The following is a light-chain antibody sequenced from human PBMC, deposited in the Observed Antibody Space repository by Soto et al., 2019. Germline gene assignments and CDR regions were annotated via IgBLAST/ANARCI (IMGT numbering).Light chain of an antibody. CDR2: EGS. CDR3: FSFAGGVTSV. Sequence: QSVLTQPASVSGSPGQSITISCTGTSSDFGSYNRVSWYQQHPGKAPKLMIYEGSNRPSGISNRYSGSKSGNTASLTISGLQAEDEADYYCFSFAGGVTSVFGTGIKVTVL. CDR1: SSDFGSYNR. J-gene: IGLJ1*01. V-gene: IGLV2-23*01.